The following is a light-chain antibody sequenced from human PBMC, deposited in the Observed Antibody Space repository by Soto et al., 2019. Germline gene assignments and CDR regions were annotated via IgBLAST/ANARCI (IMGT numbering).Light chain of an antibody. Sequence: QLVLTQPPSVSAAPGQRVTISCTGSSSNIGAGYDVHWYQQLPGTAPKLLIYGNSNRPSGVPDRFSGSKSGTSASLAITGLQAEDEADYYCQSYDSSLSVYVFGTGTKLTVL. CDR3: QSYDSSLSVYV. CDR2: GNS. J-gene: IGLJ1*01. V-gene: IGLV1-40*01. CDR1: SSNIGAGYD.